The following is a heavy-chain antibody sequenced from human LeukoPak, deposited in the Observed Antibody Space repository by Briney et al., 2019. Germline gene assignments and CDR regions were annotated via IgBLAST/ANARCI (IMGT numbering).Heavy chain of an antibody. J-gene: IGHJ4*02. CDR1: GFTFSNYW. Sequence: HPGGSLRLSCAASGFTFSNYWMSWVRQAPGKGLEWVANIKQDGSQKHYVDSVKGRFTISRDNAKNSQYLQMNSLRAEDTAMYYCARIGYSSSSFDYWGQGTLVTVSP. CDR2: IKQDGSQK. D-gene: IGHD6-6*01. V-gene: IGHV3-7*01. CDR3: ARIGYSSSSFDY.